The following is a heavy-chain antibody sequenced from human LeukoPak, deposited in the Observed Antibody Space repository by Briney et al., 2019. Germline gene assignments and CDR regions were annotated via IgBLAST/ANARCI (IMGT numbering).Heavy chain of an antibody. D-gene: IGHD6-13*01. CDR3: ARHRGKHSSSWYRRWFDP. V-gene: IGHV4-39*01. Sequence: SETLSLTCTVSGGSISGTSYYWGWIRQPPGKGLEWIGSIYYSGSTYYNPSLKSRVTISVDTSKNQFSLKLSSVTAADTAVYYCARHRGKHSSSWYRRWFDPWGQGTLVTVSS. J-gene: IGHJ5*02. CDR2: IYYSGST. CDR1: GGSISGTSYY.